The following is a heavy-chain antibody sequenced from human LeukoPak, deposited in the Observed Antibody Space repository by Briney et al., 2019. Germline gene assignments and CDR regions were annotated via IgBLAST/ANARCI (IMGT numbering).Heavy chain of an antibody. CDR3: AKSLLRFLEWTYDY. V-gene: IGHV3-23*01. Sequence: GGSLRLSCAASGFTFTDYAMSWVRQAPGKGLEWVSAISGSGGSTYYADSVKGRFTISRDNSKNTLYLQMNSLRAEDTAVYYCAKSLLRFLEWTYDYWGQGTLVTVSS. J-gene: IGHJ4*02. CDR1: GFTFTDYA. CDR2: ISGSGGST. D-gene: IGHD3-3*01.